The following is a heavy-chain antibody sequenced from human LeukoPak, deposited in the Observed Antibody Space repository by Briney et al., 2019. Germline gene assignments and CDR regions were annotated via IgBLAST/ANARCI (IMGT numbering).Heavy chain of an antibody. J-gene: IGHJ4*02. Sequence: ASVKVSCKVSGYTLTELSMHWVRQAPGKGLEWMGGFDPEDGETIYAQKFQGRVTMTRDMSTSTVYMELSSLRSEDTAVYYCARRGSDYWGQGTLVTVSS. D-gene: IGHD2-15*01. CDR1: GYTLTELS. CDR3: ARRGSDY. CDR2: FDPEDGET. V-gene: IGHV1-24*01.